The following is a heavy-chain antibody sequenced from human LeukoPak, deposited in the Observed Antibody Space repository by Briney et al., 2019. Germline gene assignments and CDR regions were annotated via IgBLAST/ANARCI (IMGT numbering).Heavy chain of an antibody. Sequence: PGGSLRLSCAASGFTFSSYSMNWVRQAPGKGLEWVSAISGSGGSTYYADSVKGRFTISRDNSKDTLYLQMNSLRAEDTAVYYCAKDPGDGYNHYWGQGTLVTVSS. CDR1: GFTFSSYS. J-gene: IGHJ4*02. CDR2: ISGSGGST. D-gene: IGHD5-24*01. V-gene: IGHV3-23*01. CDR3: AKDPGDGYNHY.